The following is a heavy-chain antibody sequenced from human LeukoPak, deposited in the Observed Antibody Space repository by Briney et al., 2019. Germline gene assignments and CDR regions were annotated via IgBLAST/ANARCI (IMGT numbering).Heavy chain of an antibody. J-gene: IGHJ4*02. CDR3: ARHCSGGSCYSRGFDY. CDR1: GFAVSRNY. V-gene: IGHV3-53*01. Sequence: PGRSLRLSCAASGFAVSRNYMVWVRQAPGKGLEWVSVIYSGGDTYYADSVRGRFTISRDNSKNTLYLQMNSLRAEDTAVYYCARHCSGGSCYSRGFDYWGQGTLVTVSS. CDR2: IYSGGDT. D-gene: IGHD2-15*01.